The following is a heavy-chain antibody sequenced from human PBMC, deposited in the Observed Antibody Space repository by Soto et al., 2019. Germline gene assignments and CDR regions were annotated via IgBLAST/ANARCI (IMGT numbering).Heavy chain of an antibody. Sequence: ASVTVSCRASGGTFSSFGICWVRQAPGQGLEWMGGIIPVFGRPNYAQRFRGRLTITADESTNTSYMELIDLTSEDTAVYYCAREASGYDFWGQGTQVTVSS. CDR2: IIPVFGRP. CDR3: AREASGYDF. CDR1: GGTFSSFG. D-gene: IGHD5-12*01. J-gene: IGHJ1*01. V-gene: IGHV1-69*13.